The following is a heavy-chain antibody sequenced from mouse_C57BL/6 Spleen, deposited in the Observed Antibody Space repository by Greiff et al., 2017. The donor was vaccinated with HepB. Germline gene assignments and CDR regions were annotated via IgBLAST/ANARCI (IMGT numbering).Heavy chain of an antibody. CDR3: ARGRDGYGFDY. V-gene: IGHV1-50*01. CDR1: GYTFTSYW. Sequence: VQLQQPGAELVKPGASVKLSCKASGYTFTSYWMQWVKQRPGQGLEWIGEIDPSDSYTNYNQKFKGKATLTVDTSSSTAYMQLSSLTSEDSAVYYCARGRDGYGFDYCGQGTTLTVSS. J-gene: IGHJ2*01. CDR2: IDPSDSYT. D-gene: IGHD2-3*01.